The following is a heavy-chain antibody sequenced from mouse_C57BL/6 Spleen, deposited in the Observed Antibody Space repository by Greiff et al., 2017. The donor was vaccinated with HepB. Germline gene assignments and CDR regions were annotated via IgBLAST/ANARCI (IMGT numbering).Heavy chain of an antibody. V-gene: IGHV5-4*03. Sequence: EVKLEESGGGLVKPGGSLKLSCAASGFTFSSYAMSWVRQTPEKRLEWVATISDGGSYTYYPDNVKGRFTISRDNAKNNLYLQMSHLKSEDTAMYYCARGGWDGYYAFDYWGQGTTLTVSS. CDR1: GFTFSSYA. CDR3: ARGGWDGYYAFDY. CDR2: ISDGGSYT. J-gene: IGHJ2*01. D-gene: IGHD2-3*01.